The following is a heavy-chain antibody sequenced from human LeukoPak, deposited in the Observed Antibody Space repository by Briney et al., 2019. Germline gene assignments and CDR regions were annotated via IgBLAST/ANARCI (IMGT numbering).Heavy chain of an antibody. V-gene: IGHV3-30*18. CDR1: GFTFSSYG. CDR2: ISYDGSNK. CDR3: AKDSFMGYGGPFDY. D-gene: IGHD4-23*01. Sequence: GRSLRLSCAASGFTFSSYGMHWVRQAPGKGREGVAVISYDGSNKYYADSVKGRFTISRDNSKNTLYLQMNSLRAEDTAVYYCAKDSFMGYGGPFDYWGQGTLVTVSS. J-gene: IGHJ4*02.